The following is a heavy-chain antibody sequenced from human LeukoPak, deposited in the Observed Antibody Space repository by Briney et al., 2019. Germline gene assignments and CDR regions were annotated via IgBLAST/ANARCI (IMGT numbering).Heavy chain of an antibody. CDR3: ARGLSHSKDI. CDR2: VYTSGNT. J-gene: IGHJ3*02. CDR1: GGSMSRYY. Sequence: SETLSLTCTVSGGSMSRYYWSWIRQPAGKGLEWIGRVYTSGNTNYNPSLKSRVTMSVDTSKNQFSLKLTSVTAADTAVYYCARGLSHSKDIWGQGTMVTVSS. V-gene: IGHV4-4*07.